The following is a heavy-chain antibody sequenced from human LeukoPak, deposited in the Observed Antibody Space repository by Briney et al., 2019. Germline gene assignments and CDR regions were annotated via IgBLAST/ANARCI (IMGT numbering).Heavy chain of an antibody. Sequence: PSETLSLTCTVSGGSISSSSYYWGWIRQPPGKGLEWIGSIYYSGSTYYNPSLKSRVTISVDTSKNQFPLKLSSVTAADTAVYYCARHFPPDRVGAKVERGFDPWGQGTLVTVSS. J-gene: IGHJ5*02. D-gene: IGHD1-26*01. CDR1: GGSISSSSYY. CDR2: IYYSGST. CDR3: ARHFPPDRVGAKVERGFDP. V-gene: IGHV4-39*01.